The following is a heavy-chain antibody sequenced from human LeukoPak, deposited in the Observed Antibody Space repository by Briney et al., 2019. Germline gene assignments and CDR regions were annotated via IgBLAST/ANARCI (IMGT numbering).Heavy chain of an antibody. CDR3: ARRGYYDSSGHAFDI. V-gene: IGHV1-2*02. Sequence: ASVKVSCKTSGYTFSDYYIHWIRQAPGQGLEWVGWINPNSGDTDYAQKFQGRVTVTRDTSISTVYMELSSVRSEDTAVYYCARRGYYDSSGHAFDIWGQGTMVTVSS. CDR1: GYTFSDYY. CDR2: INPNSGDT. D-gene: IGHD3-22*01. J-gene: IGHJ3*02.